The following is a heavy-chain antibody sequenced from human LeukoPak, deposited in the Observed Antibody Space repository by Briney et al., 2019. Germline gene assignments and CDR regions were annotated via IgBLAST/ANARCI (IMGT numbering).Heavy chain of an antibody. J-gene: IGHJ5*02. V-gene: IGHV4-4*07. CDR2: IYTSGST. Sequence: SETLSLTCTVSGGSISSYYWSWIRQPAGKGLEWIGRIYTSGSTNYNPSLKSRDTMSVDTSKNQFSLKLSYVTAADTAVYYCARDGIAAAGNRFDPWGQGTLVTVSS. D-gene: IGHD6-13*01. CDR3: ARDGIAAAGNRFDP. CDR1: GGSISSYY.